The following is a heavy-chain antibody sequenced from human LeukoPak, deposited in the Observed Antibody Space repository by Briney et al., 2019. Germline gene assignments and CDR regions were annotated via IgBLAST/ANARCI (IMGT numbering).Heavy chain of an antibody. V-gene: IGHV4-59*01. CDR1: GGSISSYY. Sequence: SETLSLTCTVSGGSISSYYWSWIRQPPGKGLEWIGYIYYSGSTNYNPSLKSRVTISVDTSKNQFSLKLSSVTAADTAVYYCARVNDFGVLSNWFDPWGQGTLVTVSS. J-gene: IGHJ5*02. CDR3: ARVNDFGVLSNWFDP. D-gene: IGHD3-3*01. CDR2: IYYSGST.